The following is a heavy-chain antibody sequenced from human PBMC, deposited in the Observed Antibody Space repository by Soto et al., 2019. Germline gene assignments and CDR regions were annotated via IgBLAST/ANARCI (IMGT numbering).Heavy chain of an antibody. V-gene: IGHV4-30-4*01. D-gene: IGHD3-10*01. CDR1: GGSIRSNNYY. CDR3: ARAITMVRGATNWFDP. Sequence: QVQLQESGPGLVKPSQTLSLTCTVSGGSIRSNNYYWSWIRQPPGKGLEWVGYIYYSGRTYYNPSLKSRVTISLDTSKNQFSLNLTSVTAADTAVYYCARAITMVRGATNWFDPWGQGTLVTVSS. CDR2: IYYSGRT. J-gene: IGHJ5*02.